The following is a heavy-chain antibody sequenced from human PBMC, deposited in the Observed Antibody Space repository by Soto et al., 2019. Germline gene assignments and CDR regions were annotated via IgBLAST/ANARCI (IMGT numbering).Heavy chain of an antibody. Sequence: QITLKESGHTLVKPTQTLTLTCTFSGFSRTTSGVGVGWIRQPPRNALQWLSLIYWEDDKRYSPSLKSMLTITKDTSKSHVVLTMANMDPVDTATYYCARYGDYTRRWCDPWGEGTLVTVSS. J-gene: IGHJ5*02. D-gene: IGHD4-17*01. CDR3: ARYGDYTRRWCDP. V-gene: IGHV2-5*02. CDR1: GFSRTTSGVG. CDR2: IYWEDDK.